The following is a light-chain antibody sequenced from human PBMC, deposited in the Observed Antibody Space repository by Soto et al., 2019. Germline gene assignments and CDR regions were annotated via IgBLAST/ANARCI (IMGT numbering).Light chain of an antibody. CDR2: GAS. CDR3: QQYGSSPPWT. V-gene: IGKV3-20*01. CDR1: QSVSSSY. Sequence: ENVLTQSPGTLSFSPGEKATLSCRARQSVSSSYLAWYQQKPGQAPRLLIYGASSRATGIPDRFSGSGSGTDFTLTISRLEPEDFAVYYCQQYGSSPPWTFGQGTKVDIK. J-gene: IGKJ1*01.